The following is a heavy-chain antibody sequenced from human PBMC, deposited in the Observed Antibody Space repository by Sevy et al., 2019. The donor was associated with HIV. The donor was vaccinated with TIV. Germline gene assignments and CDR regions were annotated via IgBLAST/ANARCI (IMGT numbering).Heavy chain of an antibody. CDR1: GDSVSSSSAA. CDR2: TYYRSKWYS. CDR3: ARGDELNSYYYGMDV. D-gene: IGHD1-7*01. J-gene: IGHJ6*02. Sequence: QSQTLSLTCAISGDSVSSSSAAWNWFRQSPSRGLEWLGRTYYRSKWYSDYEVSVKGRVTINPDTSKNQFSLHLESVTPDDTAVYFCARGDELNSYYYGMDVWGQGTTVTVSS. V-gene: IGHV6-1*01.